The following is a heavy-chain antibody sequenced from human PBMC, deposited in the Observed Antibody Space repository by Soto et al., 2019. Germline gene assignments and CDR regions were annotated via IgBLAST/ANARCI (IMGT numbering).Heavy chain of an antibody. Sequence: QVLLVQSGAEVTRPGASLKVSCKASGYNFISHYIHWGRQAPGQGLEWMGFINPSGGSTTHAQNFQGRLSMTRDTSTSTVYMELSGLRSEDAAVYYCARDYLSSKSSLSYFDYWGQGTLVTVSS. CDR3: ARDYLSSKSSLSYFDY. V-gene: IGHV1-46*01. CDR1: GYNFISHY. D-gene: IGHD2-2*01. CDR2: INPSGGST. J-gene: IGHJ4*02.